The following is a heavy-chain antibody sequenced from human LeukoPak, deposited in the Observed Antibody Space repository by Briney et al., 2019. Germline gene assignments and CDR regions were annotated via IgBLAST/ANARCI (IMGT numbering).Heavy chain of an antibody. V-gene: IGHV4-59*01. J-gene: IGHJ5*02. D-gene: IGHD2-2*01. Sequence: SETLSLTCTVSGGSISSYYWSWIRQPPGKGLDWIGYIYYSWSANYNPSLKSRVTMSVDTSKNQVSLKLRSVTAADTAVYYCARDRAHCSSTSCYEGPPNWFDPWGQGTLVTVSS. CDR2: IYYSWSA. CDR3: ARDRAHCSSTSCYEGPPNWFDP. CDR1: GGSISSYY.